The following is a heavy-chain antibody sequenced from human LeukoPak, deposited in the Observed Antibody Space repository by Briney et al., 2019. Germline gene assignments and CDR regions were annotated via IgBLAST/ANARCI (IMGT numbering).Heavy chain of an antibody. J-gene: IGHJ4*02. V-gene: IGHV4-39*01. CDR1: GGSISSSSYY. CDR2: IYYSGST. Sequence: SETLSLTWTVSGGSISSSSYYWGWIRQPPGKGLEWIGSIYYSGSTYYNPSLKSRVTISVDTSKNQFSLKLSSVTAADTAVYYCAVSFLFSAFDYWGQGTLVTVSS. D-gene: IGHD2/OR15-2a*01. CDR3: AVSFLFSAFDY.